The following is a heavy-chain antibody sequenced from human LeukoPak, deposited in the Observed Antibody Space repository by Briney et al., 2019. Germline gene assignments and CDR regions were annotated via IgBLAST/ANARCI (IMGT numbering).Heavy chain of an antibody. V-gene: IGHV5-51*01. D-gene: IGHD1/OR15-1a*01. J-gene: IGHJ3*02. CDR3: ARQGTTRRSGHDAFDI. CDR2: IYLGDSEN. Sequence: GESLQISCKGSGYNFASSWIGWVRQMPGKGLEWMGIIYLGDSENRYSPSFQGQVTISADKSISTAYLQWSSLKASDTATYYCARQGTTRRSGHDAFDIWGQGTMVTVSS. CDR1: GYNFASSW.